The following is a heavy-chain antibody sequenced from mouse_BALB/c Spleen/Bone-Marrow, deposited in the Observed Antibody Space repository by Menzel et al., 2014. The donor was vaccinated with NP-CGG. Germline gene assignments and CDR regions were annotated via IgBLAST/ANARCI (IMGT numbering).Heavy chain of an antibody. D-gene: IGHD2-1*01. J-gene: IGHJ2*01. CDR3: ARGGNYGY. CDR1: GYTFTNYW. CDR2: IFPGIGTT. V-gene: IGHV1S132*01. Sequence: VQLQHSGAELVKPGASVKLSCKTSGYTFTNYWIQWVKQRPGQGLGWIGEIFPGIGTTYYNEKFKGKATLTIDTSSSTAYMQLSSLTSEDSAVYFCARGGNYGYWGQGTTLTVSS.